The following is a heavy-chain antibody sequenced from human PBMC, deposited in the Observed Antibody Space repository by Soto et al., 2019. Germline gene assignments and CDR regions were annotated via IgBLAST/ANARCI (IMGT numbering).Heavy chain of an antibody. Sequence: XSLKVSCKTSGYTFTAYHIHWVRQAPGQGLEWMGWINPNSGGANYAQKFEGRVTMTRDTSISTVYMELSRLGSDDTALYYCERDYSGHGMDVWGQGTTVTVSS. J-gene: IGHJ6*02. CDR3: ERDYSGHGMDV. D-gene: IGHD1-26*01. CDR1: GYTFTAYH. V-gene: IGHV1-2*02. CDR2: INPNSGGA.